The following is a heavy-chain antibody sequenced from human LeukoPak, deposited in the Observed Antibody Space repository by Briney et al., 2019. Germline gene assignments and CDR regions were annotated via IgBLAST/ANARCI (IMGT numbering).Heavy chain of an antibody. J-gene: IGHJ4*02. Sequence: SVKVSCKASGGAFSTYAITWVRQAPGQGLEFMGGIIPIFGTANYAQKFQGRVTITVDESTSTAYMELNSLRSEDTAVYYCAREGGSSGWYFDYWGQGALVTVSS. CDR2: IIPIFGTA. V-gene: IGHV1-69*13. CDR3: AREGGSSGWYFDY. D-gene: IGHD6-19*01. CDR1: GGAFSTYA.